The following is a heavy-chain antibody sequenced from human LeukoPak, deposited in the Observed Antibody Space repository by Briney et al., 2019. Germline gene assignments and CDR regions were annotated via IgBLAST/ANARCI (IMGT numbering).Heavy chain of an antibody. CDR1: GGTFSSYA. J-gene: IGHJ4*02. Sequence: SVKVSCKASGGTFSSYAISWVRQAPGQGLEWMGGIIPIFGTANYAQKFQGRVTITTDESTSTAYMELSSLRSEDTAVYYCASWGLWFGELAPDYWGQGTLVTASS. CDR3: ASWGLWFGELAPDY. D-gene: IGHD3-10*01. V-gene: IGHV1-69*05. CDR2: IIPIFGTA.